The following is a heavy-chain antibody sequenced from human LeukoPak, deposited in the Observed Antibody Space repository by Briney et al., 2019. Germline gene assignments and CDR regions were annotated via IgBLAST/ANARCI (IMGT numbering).Heavy chain of an antibody. CDR2: INPKSGGT. CDR3: ARDRAILAMDYEFDY. J-gene: IGHJ4*02. V-gene: IGHV1-2*02. CDR1: GYTFTGYY. D-gene: IGHD3-16*01. Sequence: GASVTVSFKSSGYTFTGYYMHWVRQAPGQGLEWMGWINPKSGGTNYAQKFQGRVTMTRDTSINTAYMDLSSLRSDDTAVYYCARDRAILAMDYEFDYWGQGTLVTVSS.